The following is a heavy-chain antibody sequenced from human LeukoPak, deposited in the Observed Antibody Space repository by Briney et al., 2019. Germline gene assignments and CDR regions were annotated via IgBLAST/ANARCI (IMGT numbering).Heavy chain of an antibody. CDR2: MNPNSGNT. CDR3: ARGSSGGYSVSGSAWFDP. Sequence: GASVKVSCTASGYTFTNYDINWVRLATGQGLEWMGWMNPNSGNTGYAQKFQGRVTMTRNTSVSTAYMDLSSLRSEDTAVYYCARGSSGGYSVSGSAWFDPWGQGTLVTVSS. J-gene: IGHJ5*02. D-gene: IGHD3-10*01. CDR1: GYTFTNYD. V-gene: IGHV1-8*01.